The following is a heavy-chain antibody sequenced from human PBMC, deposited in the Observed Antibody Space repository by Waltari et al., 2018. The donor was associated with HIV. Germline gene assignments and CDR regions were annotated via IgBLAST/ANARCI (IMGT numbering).Heavy chain of an antibody. J-gene: IGHJ3*02. V-gene: IGHV3-33*06. Sequence: QVYLMESGGGVVQPGGSLKASCAASGFTLSSSGMHWVRQAPGKGLEWVAVIWSDGYNKVYADSVRGRFTFSRDNSKYTLSLQMNSLRAEDTALYYCVKERGPFNGFDIWGQGTMVTVSS. D-gene: IGHD3-16*01. CDR1: GFTLSSSG. CDR2: IWSDGYNK. CDR3: VKERGPFNGFDI.